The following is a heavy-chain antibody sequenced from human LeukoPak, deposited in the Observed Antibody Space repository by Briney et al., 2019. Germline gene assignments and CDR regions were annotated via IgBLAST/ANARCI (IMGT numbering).Heavy chain of an antibody. D-gene: IGHD1-26*01. CDR2: INPNSGGT. CDR3: ARDFIKVGATPRGFVDY. V-gene: IGHV1-2*04. CDR1: GYTFTSYY. J-gene: IGHJ4*02. Sequence: ASVKVSCKASGYTFTSYYMHWVRQAPGQGLEWMGWINPNSGGTNYAQKFQGWVTMTRDTSISTAYMELSRLRSDDTAVYYCARDFIKVGATPRGFVDYWGQGTLVTVSS.